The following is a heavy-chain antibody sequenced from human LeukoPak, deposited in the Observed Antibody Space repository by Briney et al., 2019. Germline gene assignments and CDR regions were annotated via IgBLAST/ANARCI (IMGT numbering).Heavy chain of an antibody. V-gene: IGHV3-33*01. J-gene: IGHJ6*02. CDR1: GFTFSSYG. CDR3: ARKDNYYYYGMDV. Sequence: PGRSLRLSCAASGFTFSSYGMHWVRQAPGKGLEWVAVIWYDGSNKYYADSVKGRFTISRDNSKNTLYLQMNSLRAEDTAVYYCARKDNYYYYGMDVWGQGTTVTVSS. CDR2: IWYDGSNK.